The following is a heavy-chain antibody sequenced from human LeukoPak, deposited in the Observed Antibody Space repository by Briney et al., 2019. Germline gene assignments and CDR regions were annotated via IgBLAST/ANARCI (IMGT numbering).Heavy chain of an antibody. CDR3: ARGRWLNSGNYYYYMDV. CDR1: GGSFSGYY. CDR2: INHSGST. Sequence: PSETLSLTCAVYGGSFSGYYWSWIRQPPGKGLEWIGEINHSGSTNYNPSLKSRVTISVDTSKNQLSLKLSSVTAADTAVYYCARGRWLNSGNYYYYMDVWGKGTTVTVSS. D-gene: IGHD3-10*01. V-gene: IGHV4-34*01. J-gene: IGHJ6*03.